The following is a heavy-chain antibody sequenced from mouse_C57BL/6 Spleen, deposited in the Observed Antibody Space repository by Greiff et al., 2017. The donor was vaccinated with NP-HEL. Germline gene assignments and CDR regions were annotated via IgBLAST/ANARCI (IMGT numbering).Heavy chain of an antibody. V-gene: IGHV1-64*01. CDR3: ASRMVTTGYYFDY. Sequence: QVQLQQPGAELVKPGASVKLSCKASGYTFTSYWMHWVKQRPGQGLEWIGMIHPNSGSTNYNEKFKSKATLTVDKSSSTAYMQLSSLTSEDSAVYYWASRMVTTGYYFDYWGQGTTLTVSS. D-gene: IGHD2-2*01. CDR2: IHPNSGST. CDR1: GYTFTSYW. J-gene: IGHJ2*01.